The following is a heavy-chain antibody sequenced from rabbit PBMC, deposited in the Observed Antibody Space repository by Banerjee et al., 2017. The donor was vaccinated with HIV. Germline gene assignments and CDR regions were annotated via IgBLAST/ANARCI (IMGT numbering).Heavy chain of an antibody. CDR3: ARELGWDGACAFNL. Sequence: QEQLKESGGGLVQPGGSLKLSCKASGFDFSNYYMSWVRQAPGKGLEWIGYIDPVFGSTYYASWVNGRFTISLTSSTTVTLQMNSLTAADTATYFCARELGWDGACAFNLWGPGTLVTVS. D-gene: IGHD4-2*01. CDR1: GFDFSNYYM. J-gene: IGHJ4*01. CDR2: IDPVFGST. V-gene: IGHV1S45*01.